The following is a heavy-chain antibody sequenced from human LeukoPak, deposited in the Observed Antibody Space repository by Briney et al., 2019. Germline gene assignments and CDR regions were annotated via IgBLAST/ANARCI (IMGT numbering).Heavy chain of an antibody. J-gene: IGHJ6*03. D-gene: IGHD1-26*01. V-gene: IGHV4-39*01. Sequence: SETLSLTCTVSGGSISSSSYYWGWIRQPPGKGLEWIGSIYYSGTTYYNPSLKSRVTISLDTTKNHFSLKLRSVTAADTAVYYCARHGKMAYYYYMDVWGKGTTVSISS. CDR2: IYYSGTT. CDR3: ARHGKMAYYYYMDV. CDR1: GGSISSSSYY.